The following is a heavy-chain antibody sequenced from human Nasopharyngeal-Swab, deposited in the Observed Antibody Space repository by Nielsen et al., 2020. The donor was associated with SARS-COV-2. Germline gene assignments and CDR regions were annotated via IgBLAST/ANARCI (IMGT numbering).Heavy chain of an antibody. CDR3: ARAFDSSGSYYYGMDV. V-gene: IGHV3-53*04. D-gene: IGHD3-22*01. CDR2: IYSGGST. Sequence: GGPLGLSCAPSGFTASTNNMTWARQPPGKGLEWVSIIYSGGSTYYADSVKGRFTISRHNSKNTLYLQMHSLRAEDTAVYYCARAFDSSGSYYYGMDVWGQGTTVTVSS. J-gene: IGHJ6*02. CDR1: GFTASTNN.